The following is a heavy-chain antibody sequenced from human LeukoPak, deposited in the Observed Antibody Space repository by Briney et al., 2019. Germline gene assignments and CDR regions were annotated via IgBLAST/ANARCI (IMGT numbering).Heavy chain of an antibody. CDR2: ISSSSSYI. D-gene: IGHD3-3*01. CDR3: ARGEGLQFLEWLLKY. J-gene: IGHJ4*02. CDR1: GFNFSSYS. V-gene: IGHV3-21*01. Sequence: PGESLRLSCAASGFNFSSYSMNWVRQAPGKGLAWVSSISSSSSYISYADSVKGRFTISRDNAKNSLYLQMNSLRAEDTAVYYCARGEGLQFLEWLLKYWGQGTLVTVSS.